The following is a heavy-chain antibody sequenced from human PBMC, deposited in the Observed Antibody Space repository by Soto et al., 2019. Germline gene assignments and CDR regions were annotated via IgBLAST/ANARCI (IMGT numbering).Heavy chain of an antibody. CDR3: ARDTDGLHY. Sequence: GSLRLSCADSGLIFSNYKMHWVRQAPGKGLVWVSRINTDGSIIDYADSVKGRFTVSRDNAKNTLYLQMNSLRADDTAVYYCARDTDGLHYWGQGTLVTVSS. CDR2: INTDGSII. CDR1: GLIFSNYK. V-gene: IGHV3-74*01. J-gene: IGHJ4*02.